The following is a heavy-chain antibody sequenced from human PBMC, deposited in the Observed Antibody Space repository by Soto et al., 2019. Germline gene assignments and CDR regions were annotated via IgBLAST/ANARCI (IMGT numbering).Heavy chain of an antibody. CDR2: IYHSGST. J-gene: IGHJ6*03. CDR3: ARGTYGSSSSYYYYYYMDV. V-gene: IGHV4-4*02. CDR1: SGSIRSSNW. D-gene: IGHD6-6*01. Sequence: SETLSLTCAVSSGSIRSSNWWSWVRQPPGKGLEWIGEIYHSGSTNYNPSLKSRVTISVDKSKNQFSLKLSSVTAADTAVNYCARGTYGSSSSYYYYYYMDVWGKGTTVTVSS.